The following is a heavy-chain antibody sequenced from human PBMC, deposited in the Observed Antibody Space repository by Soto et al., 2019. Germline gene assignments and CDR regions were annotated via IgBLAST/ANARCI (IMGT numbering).Heavy chain of an antibody. D-gene: IGHD2-2*01. J-gene: IGHJ6*03. CDR1: GYTFTKYA. V-gene: IGHV1-3*01. CDR2: INAGNGNT. CDR3: ARGHLAVVPVASWFYYMDV. Sequence: QVQLVQSGAEVEKPGASVKVSCKASGYTFTKYAVHWVRQAPGQRLEWMGWINAGNGNTRFSQNLQGRVTITRDTSAPTVYMELSSLRSEDTAVYYCARGHLAVVPVASWFYYMDVWGKGTTVTVSS.